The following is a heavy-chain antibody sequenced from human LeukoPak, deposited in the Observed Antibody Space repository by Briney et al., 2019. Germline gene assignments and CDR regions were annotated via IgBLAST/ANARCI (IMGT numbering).Heavy chain of an antibody. J-gene: IGHJ4*02. CDR2: IKEDGSDK. D-gene: IGHD4-11*01. CDR3: AKGGHYNFDY. V-gene: IGHV3-7*01. Sequence: GGSLRLSCAASGFTFRTYWMKWVRQAPRRGREWVASIKEDGSDKCYVDSVKGRFSISRDNAKNSLYLQMNSLRTEDTAVYYCAKGGHYNFDYWGQGTLVTVSS. CDR1: GFTFRTYW.